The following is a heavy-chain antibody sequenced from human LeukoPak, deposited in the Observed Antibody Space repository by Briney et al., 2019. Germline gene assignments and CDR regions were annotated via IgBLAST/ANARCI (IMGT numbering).Heavy chain of an antibody. CDR3: ARQRGSSGWPNYYYYYMDV. J-gene: IGHJ6*03. V-gene: IGHV4-39*01. CDR2: IYYSGST. CDR1: GGSISSSSYY. Sequence: SETLSLTCTVSGGSISSSSYYWGWIRQPPGKGLEWIGSIYYSGSTYYNPSLKSRVTISVDTSKNQFPLKLSSVTAADTAVYYCARQRGSSGWPNYYYYYMDVWGKGTTVTVSS. D-gene: IGHD6-19*01.